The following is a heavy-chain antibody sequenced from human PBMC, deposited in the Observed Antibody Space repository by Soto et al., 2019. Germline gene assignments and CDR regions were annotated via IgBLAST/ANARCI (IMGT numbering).Heavy chain of an antibody. J-gene: IGHJ6*02. CDR1: GFTFSGSA. Sequence: TGGSLRLSCAASGFTFSGSAMRWVRQASGKGLEWVGRIRSKANSYATAYAASVKGRFTISRDDSKNTAYLQMNSLKTEDTAVYYCTRNQDGDYDNYYYYYGMDVWGQGTTVTVSS. CDR3: TRNQDGDYDNYYYYYGMDV. D-gene: IGHD4-17*01. CDR2: IRSKANSYAT. V-gene: IGHV3-73*01.